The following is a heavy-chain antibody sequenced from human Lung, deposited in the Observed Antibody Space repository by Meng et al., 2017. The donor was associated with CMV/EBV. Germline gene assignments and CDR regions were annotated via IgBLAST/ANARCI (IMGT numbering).Heavy chain of an antibody. Sequence: GESLKISCAASGFTFSSYAMHWVRQAPGKGLEWVANIYQDGNEKYYVESVRGRFTISRANAKNSLYLQMNSLRAEDTAVYFCAKEIDPAVAGNQGYFDYWGQGXLVTVSS. D-gene: IGHD6-19*01. CDR1: GFTFSSYA. CDR2: IYQDGNEK. V-gene: IGHV3-7*01. CDR3: AKEIDPAVAGNQGYFDY. J-gene: IGHJ4*02.